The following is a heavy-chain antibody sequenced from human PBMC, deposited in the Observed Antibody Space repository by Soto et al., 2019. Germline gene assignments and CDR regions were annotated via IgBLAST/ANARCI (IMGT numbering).Heavy chain of an antibody. CDR1: GGSFIGYY. CDR3: ASITIFGVVTTIDP. Sequence: QVQLQQWGAGLLKPSETLSLTCAVYGGSFIGYYWSWIRQPPGKGLEWIGEINHSGSTNYNPSLKSRVTIAVDTSKNQFSLKLSSVTAADTAVYSCASITIFGVVTTIDPWGQGTLVTVSS. D-gene: IGHD3-3*01. J-gene: IGHJ5*02. V-gene: IGHV4-34*01. CDR2: INHSGST.